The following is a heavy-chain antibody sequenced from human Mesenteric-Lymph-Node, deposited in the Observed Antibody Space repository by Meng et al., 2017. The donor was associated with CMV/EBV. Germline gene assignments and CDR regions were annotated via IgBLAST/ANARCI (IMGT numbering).Heavy chain of an antibody. D-gene: IGHD3-10*01. V-gene: IGHV3-9*01. CDR2: ISYSGGNI. CDR1: GFNFAGYA. J-gene: IGHJ6*02. CDR3: ARRRGDV. Sequence: GGSLRLSCAASGFNFAGYAMHWVREAPGKGLEWVSGISYSGGNIGYADSVKGRFTISRDNAKNSVYLQMNSLRAEDTAVYYCARRRGDVWGQGTTVTVSS.